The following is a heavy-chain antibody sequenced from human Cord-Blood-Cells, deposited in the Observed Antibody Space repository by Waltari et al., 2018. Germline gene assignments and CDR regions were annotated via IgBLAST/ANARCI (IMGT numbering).Heavy chain of an antibody. D-gene: IGHD6-13*01. CDR1: GGSFSSST. J-gene: IGHJ4*02. CDR2: IIPILGTA. CDR3: AREDSSSWYYFDY. V-gene: IGHV1-69*08. Sequence: QVQLVQSGAEVKKPGSSGKVSCKASGGSFSSSTISWVRQAPGQGLEWMGRIIPILGTANDAQKFQVRVTITADKSTSTAYMELISLRSEDTAVYYCAREDSSSWYYFDYWGQGTLVTVSS.